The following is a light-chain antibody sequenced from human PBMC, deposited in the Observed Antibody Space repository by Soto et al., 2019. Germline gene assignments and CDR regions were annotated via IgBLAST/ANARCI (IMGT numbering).Light chain of an antibody. CDR1: QRVSSSY. CDR2: GAS. V-gene: IGKV3-20*01. Sequence: EIVWTQFPGPLFFFPGERATPSSRASQRVSSSYLAWYQQKPGQAPRLLIYGASSRATGIPDRFSGSGSGTDFTLTISRLEPEDFAVYYCQQYGSSPRTFGQGTKVEIK. CDR3: QQYGSSPRT. J-gene: IGKJ1*01.